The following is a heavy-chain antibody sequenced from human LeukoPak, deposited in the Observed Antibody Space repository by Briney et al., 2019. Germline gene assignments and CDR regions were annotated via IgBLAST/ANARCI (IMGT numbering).Heavy chain of an antibody. V-gene: IGHV3-23*01. J-gene: IGHJ4*02. D-gene: IGHD2-15*01. CDR1: GFTFSSYG. CDR3: APRVVGSAPFDY. Sequence: GGTLRLSCAASGFTFSSYGMSWVRQAPGKGLEWVSAISGSTGRTYYADSVKGRFTISRDNSKNTLYLQMNNLRAEDTAVYYCAPRVVGSAPFDYWGQGTLVTVSS. CDR2: ISGSTGRT.